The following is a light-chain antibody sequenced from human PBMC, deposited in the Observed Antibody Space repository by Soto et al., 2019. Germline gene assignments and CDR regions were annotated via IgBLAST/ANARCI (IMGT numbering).Light chain of an antibody. CDR1: SGDVGGYNY. V-gene: IGLV2-14*01. Sequence: LTQPASVSGSPGQSITISCTGNSGDVGGYNYVSWYQQHPGKAPKLMIYDVTNRPSGISNRFSGSKSGNTASLTISGLQAEDEADYYCSSYTSTSTYVFGTGTKVTVL. CDR3: SSYTSTSTYV. J-gene: IGLJ1*01. CDR2: DVT.